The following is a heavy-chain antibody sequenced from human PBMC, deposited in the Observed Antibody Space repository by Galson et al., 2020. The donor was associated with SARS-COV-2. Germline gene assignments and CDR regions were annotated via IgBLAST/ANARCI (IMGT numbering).Heavy chain of an antibody. CDR3: ARKTSTYDY. J-gene: IGHJ4*01. V-gene: IGHV4-39*07. CDR1: AGFISSTSYY. CDR2: IYFNGNT. D-gene: IGHD4-4*01. Sequence: ASETLSLTCTVSAGFISSTSYYWGWIRPPPGKGLEWIGSIYFNGNTFYNPSLKSRVTFSIATSKNQFSLRLSSVTAADTAVYFCARKTSTYDYWGRGILVTVSS.